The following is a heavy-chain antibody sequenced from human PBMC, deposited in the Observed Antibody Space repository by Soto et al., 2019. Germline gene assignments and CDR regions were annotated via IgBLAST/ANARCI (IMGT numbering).Heavy chain of an antibody. V-gene: IGHV4-34*01. Sequence: SETLSLTCAVFGGSFSGYYWTWIRQPPGKVLEWIGEINHSGSTNYNPSLKSRVTISVDTSKNQFSLKLSSVTAADTAVYYCARKPGIAVAGLRSYYFDYWGQGTLVTVSS. CDR2: INHSGST. CDR1: GGSFSGYY. D-gene: IGHD6-19*01. CDR3: ARKPGIAVAGLRSYYFDY. J-gene: IGHJ4*02.